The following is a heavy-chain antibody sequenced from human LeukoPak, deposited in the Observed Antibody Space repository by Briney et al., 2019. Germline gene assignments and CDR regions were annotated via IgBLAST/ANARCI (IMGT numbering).Heavy chain of an antibody. D-gene: IGHD3/OR15-3a*01. V-gene: IGHV2-5*01. Sequence: ESGPTLVNPTQTLTLTCTFSGFSLSTSGVGVGWVRQPPGKALEWLALIFWNDDEFYSPSLKTRLTITKDTSKHQVVLTMINVDPVDTATYHCAHSMIYVAPRVFDYWGPGTLVTVSS. CDR3: AHSMIYVAPRVFDY. J-gene: IGHJ4*02. CDR2: IFWNDDE. CDR1: GFSLSTSGVG.